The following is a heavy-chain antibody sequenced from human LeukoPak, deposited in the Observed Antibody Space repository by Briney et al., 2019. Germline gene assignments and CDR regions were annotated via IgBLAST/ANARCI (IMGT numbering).Heavy chain of an antibody. Sequence: GGSLRLSCAASGFTFSSYAMHWVRQAPGKGLEWVAVISYDGSNKYYADSVKGRFTISRDNSKNTLYLQMNSLRAEDTTVYYCARDEYCSSTSCSDYWGQGTLVTVSS. V-gene: IGHV3-30*04. CDR1: GFTFSSYA. D-gene: IGHD2-2*01. J-gene: IGHJ4*02. CDR2: ISYDGSNK. CDR3: ARDEYCSSTSCSDY.